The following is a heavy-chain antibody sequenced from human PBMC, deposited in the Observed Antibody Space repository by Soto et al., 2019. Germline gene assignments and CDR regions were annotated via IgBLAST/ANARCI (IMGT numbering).Heavy chain of an antibody. Sequence: GASVKVSCKASGYTFTSYAMHWVRQAPGQRLEWMGWINAGNGNTKYSQKFQGRVTITRDTSASTAYMELSSLRSEDTAVYYCARWRIDFWSGSNWFDPWGQGTLVTVSS. CDR1: GYTFTSYA. CDR3: ARWRIDFWSGSNWFDP. D-gene: IGHD3-3*01. V-gene: IGHV1-3*01. CDR2: INAGNGNT. J-gene: IGHJ5*02.